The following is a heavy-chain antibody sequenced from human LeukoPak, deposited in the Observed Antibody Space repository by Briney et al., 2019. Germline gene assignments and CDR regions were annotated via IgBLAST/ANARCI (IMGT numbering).Heavy chain of an antibody. D-gene: IGHD3-10*01. Sequence: SETLSLTRTVSGGSISSYYWSWIRQPPGKGLEWIGYIYYSGSTNYNPSLKSRVTISVDTSKNQFSLKLSSVTAADTAVYYCAREGEYYYGSGSYYWGQGTLVTVSS. CDR2: IYYSGST. J-gene: IGHJ4*02. CDR3: AREGEYYYGSGSYY. CDR1: GGSISSYY. V-gene: IGHV4-59*01.